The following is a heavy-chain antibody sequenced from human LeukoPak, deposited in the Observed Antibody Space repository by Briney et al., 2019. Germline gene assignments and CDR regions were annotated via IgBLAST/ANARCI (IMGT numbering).Heavy chain of an antibody. V-gene: IGHV1-2*02. CDR1: GYTFTGYY. D-gene: IGHD2-8*01. CDR3: ARVGYCTNGVCFRYYFDY. CDR2: INPNSGGT. J-gene: IGHJ4*02. Sequence: ASVKVSCKASGYTFTGYYMHWVRQAPGQGLEWMGWINPNSGGTNYAQKFQGRVTMTRDTSISTAYMELSRLRSDDTAVYYCARVGYCTNGVCFRYYFDYWGQGTLVTVSS.